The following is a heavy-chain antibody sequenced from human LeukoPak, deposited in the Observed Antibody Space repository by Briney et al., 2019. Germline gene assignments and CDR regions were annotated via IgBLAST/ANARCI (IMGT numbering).Heavy chain of an antibody. CDR1: GGSISSYY. V-gene: IGHV4-59*08. D-gene: IGHD1-14*01. Sequence: SETLSLTCTVSGGSISSYYWSWIRQPPGKGLEWIGEIYHSGSTNYNPSLKSRVTISVDKSKNQFSLKLSSVTAADTAVYYCARHGTISSESYFDYWGQGALVTVSS. CDR2: IYHSGST. CDR3: ARHGTISSESYFDY. J-gene: IGHJ4*02.